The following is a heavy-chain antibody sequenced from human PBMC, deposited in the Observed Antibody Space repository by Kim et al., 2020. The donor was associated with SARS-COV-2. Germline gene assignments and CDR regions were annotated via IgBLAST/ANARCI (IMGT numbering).Heavy chain of an antibody. Sequence: STIYDAVSGKGRITISRDNAKNSLYLQMNSLRDEDTAVYYCARVGGGANDYWGQGTLVTVSS. V-gene: IGHV3-48*02. D-gene: IGHD3-16*01. J-gene: IGHJ4*02. CDR2: STI. CDR3: ARVGGGANDY.